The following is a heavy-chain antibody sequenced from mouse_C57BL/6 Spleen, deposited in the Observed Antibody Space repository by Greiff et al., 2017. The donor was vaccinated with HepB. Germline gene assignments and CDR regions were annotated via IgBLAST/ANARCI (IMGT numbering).Heavy chain of an antibody. CDR2: INPSNGGT. J-gene: IGHJ3*01. CDR1: GYTFTSYW. Sequence: QVQLQQPGTELVKPGASVKLSCKASGYTFTSYWMHWVKQRPGQGLEWIGNINPSNGGTNYNEKFKSKTTLTVDKYSSTAYMQHSSLTSEDSAVYYCAREDYYGSSGFAYWGQGTLVTVAA. V-gene: IGHV1-53*01. D-gene: IGHD1-1*01. CDR3: AREDYYGSSGFAY.